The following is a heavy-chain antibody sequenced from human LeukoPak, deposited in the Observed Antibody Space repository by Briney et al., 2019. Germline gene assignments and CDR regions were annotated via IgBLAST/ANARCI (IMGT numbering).Heavy chain of an antibody. D-gene: IGHD5-18*01. V-gene: IGHV4-39*01. CDR1: GGSISSSSYY. J-gene: IGHJ4*02. Sequence: SETLSLTCTVSGGSISSSSYYWGWIRQPPGKGLEWIVSIYYSGSTYYNPSLKSRVTISVDTSKSQFSLKLSSVTAADTAVYYCARSRGYSYGPVDYWGQGTLVTVSS. CDR3: ARSRGYSYGPVDY. CDR2: IYYSGST.